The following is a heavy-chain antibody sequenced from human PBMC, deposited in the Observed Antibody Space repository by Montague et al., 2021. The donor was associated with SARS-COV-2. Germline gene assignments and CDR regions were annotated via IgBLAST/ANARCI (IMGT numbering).Heavy chain of an antibody. CDR2: IYDSGST. Sequence: SETLSLTCTVSAGAIRDTDYFWGWIRQPPGKGLEWIGYIYDSGSTNYDPSLKSRVTISVDTSKNQFSLKLSSVTAADTAVYYCARENTVTTFGGPYYIDSWGQGTLVTVSA. V-gene: IGHV4-61*08. D-gene: IGHD4-17*01. CDR3: ARENTVTTFGGPYYIDS. J-gene: IGHJ4*02. CDR1: AGAIRDTDYF.